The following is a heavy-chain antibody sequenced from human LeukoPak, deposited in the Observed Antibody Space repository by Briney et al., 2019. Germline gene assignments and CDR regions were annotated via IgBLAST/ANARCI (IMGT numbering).Heavy chain of an antibody. CDR1: GGYISSYY. J-gene: IGHJ4*02. CDR3: ARLGLRVSGAERWLPDY. V-gene: IGHV4-59*08. CDR2: IHYTGRT. Sequence: PSETLSLTCTVSGGYISSYYWGLIRQPPGKRLEWIGWIHYTGRTKYNPSLQSRVTISVDTSKNQLSMTLSSVTAADTALYYCARLGLRVSGAERWLPDYWGQGTLVTVSS. D-gene: IGHD5-24*01.